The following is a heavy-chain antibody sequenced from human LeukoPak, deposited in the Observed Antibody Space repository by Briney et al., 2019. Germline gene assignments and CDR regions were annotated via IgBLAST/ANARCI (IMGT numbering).Heavy chain of an antibody. CDR2: IYYSGST. D-gene: IGHD3-22*01. Sequence: PSETLSLTCTVSGGSISSYYWSWIRQPPGKDLEWIGYIYYSGSTNYNPSLKSRVTISVDTSKNQFSLKLSSVTAADTAVYYCARDKGNDYYDSSGYYFPWHYYGMDVWGQGATVTVSS. CDR1: GGSISSYY. CDR3: ARDKGNDYYDSSGYYFPWHYYGMDV. J-gene: IGHJ6*02. V-gene: IGHV4-59*01.